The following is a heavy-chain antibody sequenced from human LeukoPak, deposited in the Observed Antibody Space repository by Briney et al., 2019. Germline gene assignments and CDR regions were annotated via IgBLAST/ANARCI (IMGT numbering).Heavy chain of an antibody. CDR3: ARSGYSSGYFDY. J-gene: IGHJ4*02. CDR1: GGSISSYY. Sequence: PSETLSLTCTVSGGSISSYYWSWIRQPPGKGLEWIGYIYYSGSTNYNPSLKSRVTISVDTSKNQFSLKLSSVTAADTAVYYCARSGYSSGYFDYWGQGILVTVSS. D-gene: IGHD5-18*01. V-gene: IGHV4-59*01. CDR2: IYYSGST.